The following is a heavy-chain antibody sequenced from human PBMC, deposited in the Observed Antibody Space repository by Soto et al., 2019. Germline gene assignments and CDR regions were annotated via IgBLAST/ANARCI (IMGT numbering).Heavy chain of an antibody. Sequence: PSDTLSLTCTVSGGTISSGGYFWNWLRQHPGKGLEWIGYIFYIGSTYYNPSLKSRVTISVDTSKNQFSLKLSSVTPASTAVCYCSREYGGIFDYWVQGAPVTV. D-gene: IGHD2-15*01. CDR2: IFYIGST. CDR3: SREYGGIFDY. J-gene: IGHJ4*02. V-gene: IGHV4-31*02. CDR1: GGTISSGGYF.